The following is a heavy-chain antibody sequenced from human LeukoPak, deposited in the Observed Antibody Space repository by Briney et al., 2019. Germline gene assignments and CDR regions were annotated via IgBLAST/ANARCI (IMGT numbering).Heavy chain of an antibody. J-gene: IGHJ5*02. CDR3: AREGDSFWSGYLHHRWFDP. D-gene: IGHD3-3*01. CDR2: IIPTSGGI. V-gene: IGHV1-2*02. Sequence: ASVKVSCKSSGYTFTAYYIHWVRQAPGQGLEWMGRIIPTSGGINYAEKFQGRVTLTRDTSINTAYMELSRLRSDDTAVYYCAREGDSFWSGYLHHRWFDPWGQGTLVTVSS. CDR1: GYTFTAYY.